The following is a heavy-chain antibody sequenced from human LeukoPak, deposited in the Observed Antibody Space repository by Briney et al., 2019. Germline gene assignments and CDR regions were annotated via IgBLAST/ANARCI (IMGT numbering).Heavy chain of an antibody. CDR1: GYTFTSYY. V-gene: IGHV1-2*02. Sequence: ASVKVSCKASGYTFTSYYMHWVRQAPGQGLEWMGWINPDSGGTNYAQKFQGRVTMTRDTSINTAYMELSRLSSDDTAVYYCARSSGTYPDFDSWGQGTLVTVSS. CDR3: ARSSGTYPDFDS. D-gene: IGHD1-1*01. CDR2: INPDSGGT. J-gene: IGHJ4*02.